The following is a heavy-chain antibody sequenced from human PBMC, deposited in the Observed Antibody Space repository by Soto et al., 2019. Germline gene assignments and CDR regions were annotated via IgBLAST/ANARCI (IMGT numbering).Heavy chain of an antibody. CDR1: GFTFSSYG. J-gene: IGHJ4*02. CDR3: AKGPYLWQWLTSPPFDY. D-gene: IGHD6-19*01. CDR2: ISYDGSNK. V-gene: IGHV3-30*18. Sequence: QVQLVESGGGVVQPGRSLRLSCAASGFTFSSYGMHWVRQAPGKGLEWVAVISYDGSNKYYADSVKGRFTISRDNSKNTLYLRMNSLRSEDTAVYYCAKGPYLWQWLTSPPFDYWGQGTLVTVSS.